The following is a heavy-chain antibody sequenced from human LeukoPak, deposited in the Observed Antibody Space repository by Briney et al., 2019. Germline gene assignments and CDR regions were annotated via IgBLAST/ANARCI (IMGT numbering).Heavy chain of an antibody. V-gene: IGHV3-74*01. CDR3: ATGHSYGYDY. Sequence: GSLRLSCAASGLACSDFWMHWVRQPPGKWLVWVALVKGDGRTTIYEDSVKGRFTISRDNAKNTLYLQMNSLRADDSGVYYRATGHSYGYDYWGQGVLVTVSS. J-gene: IGHJ4*02. CDR2: VKGDGRTT. D-gene: IGHD5-18*01. CDR1: GLACSDFW.